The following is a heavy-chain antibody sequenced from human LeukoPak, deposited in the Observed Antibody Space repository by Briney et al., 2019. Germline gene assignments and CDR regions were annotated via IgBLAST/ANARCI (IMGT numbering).Heavy chain of an antibody. CDR2: IYSTGSA. Sequence: PSETLSLTCTVSGGSLSSYYWSWIRQPPGKGLEWIGYIYSTGSANYNPSLTSRVTLSVDTAKNQFSLKLNSVTAADTAVYYCARMGGYSGYATHWGQGTLVTVSS. V-gene: IGHV4-59*08. CDR1: GGSLSSYY. J-gene: IGHJ4*02. CDR3: ARMGGYSGYATH. D-gene: IGHD5-12*01.